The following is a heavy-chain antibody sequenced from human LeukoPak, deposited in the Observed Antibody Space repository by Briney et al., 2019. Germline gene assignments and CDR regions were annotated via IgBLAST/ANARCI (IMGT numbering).Heavy chain of an antibody. Sequence: SETLSLTCSVSCGSIIGHNWTWIRQPPGEGLEWIGYIYLTGTTNYYPSLQSRVTISLDTSKNQISLKLRSVTAADTAVYYCARGGIWYGDWGQGTLVTVSS. D-gene: IGHD6-13*01. J-gene: IGHJ1*01. CDR2: IYLTGTT. CDR3: ARGGIWYGD. CDR1: CGSIIGHN. V-gene: IGHV4-59*08.